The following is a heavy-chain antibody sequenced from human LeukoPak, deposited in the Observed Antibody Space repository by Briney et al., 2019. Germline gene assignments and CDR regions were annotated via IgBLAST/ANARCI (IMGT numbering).Heavy chain of an antibody. J-gene: IGHJ4*02. Sequence: ASVKVSCKASGYTFTAYYLHWVRQAPGQGLEWVGWINPNSGGTNYAQKFQDRVTMTRDTSITTVYMELNRLTSDDTAVYYCAREGGPYRPLDYSGQGTLVTVSS. CDR1: GYTFTAYY. CDR3: AREGGPYRPLDY. CDR2: INPNSGGT. V-gene: IGHV1-2*02.